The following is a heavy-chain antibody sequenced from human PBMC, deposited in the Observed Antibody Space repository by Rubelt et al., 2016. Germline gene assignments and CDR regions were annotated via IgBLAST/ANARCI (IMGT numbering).Heavy chain of an antibody. Sequence: GSLRLSCAASGFTFSSYWMSWVRQAPGKGLEWVANIKQDGSEKYYVDSVKGRFTISRDNAKNSLYLQMNSLRAEDTAVYYCAPPMVNDYGDPTDAFDIWGQGTMVTGSS. CDR2: IKQDGSEK. CDR3: APPMVNDYGDPTDAFDI. V-gene: IGHV3-7*01. CDR1: GFTFSSYW. J-gene: IGHJ3*02. D-gene: IGHD4-17*01.